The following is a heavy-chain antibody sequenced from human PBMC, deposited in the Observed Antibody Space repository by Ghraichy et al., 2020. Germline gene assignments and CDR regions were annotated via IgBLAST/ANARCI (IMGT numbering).Heavy chain of an antibody. CDR3: ARDHGSGYYYFDY. CDR2: IIPIFGTA. Sequence: KVSCKASGGTFSSYAISWVRQAPGQGLEWMGGIIPIFGTANYAQKFQGRVTITADESTSTAYMELSSLRSEDTAVYYCARDHGSGYYYFDYWGQGTLVTVSS. J-gene: IGHJ4*02. D-gene: IGHD3-22*01. V-gene: IGHV1-69*01. CDR1: GGTFSSYA.